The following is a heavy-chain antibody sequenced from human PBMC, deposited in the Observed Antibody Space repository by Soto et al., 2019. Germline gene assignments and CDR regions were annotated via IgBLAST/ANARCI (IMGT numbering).Heavy chain of an antibody. Sequence: QVQLVESGGGVVQPGRSLRLSCAASGFTFNTLGMHWVRQAPGKGLEWVAMLSYDETIREYADSVKGRFTISRDISMKTLYLQMNSLTPDDTAVYHCEAVGTMLVWGQGTLVSVSS. D-gene: IGHD1-26*01. J-gene: IGHJ4*02. CDR2: LSYDETIR. CDR1: GFTFNTLG. CDR3: EAVGTMLV. V-gene: IGHV3-30*03.